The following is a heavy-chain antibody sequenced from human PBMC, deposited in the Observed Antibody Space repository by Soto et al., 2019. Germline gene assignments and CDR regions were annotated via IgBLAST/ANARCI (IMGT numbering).Heavy chain of an antibody. Sequence: QVQLVQSGAEVKKPGSSVKVSCKASGGTFSSYAISWVRQAPEQGLEWMGGIIPIFGTANYAQKFQGRVTITADESTSTAYMELSSLRSEDTAVYYCARDYYGDLPYYYYGMDVWGQGTTVTVSS. D-gene: IGHD4-17*01. CDR2: IIPIFGTA. CDR1: GGTFSSYA. CDR3: ARDYYGDLPYYYYGMDV. V-gene: IGHV1-69*12. J-gene: IGHJ6*02.